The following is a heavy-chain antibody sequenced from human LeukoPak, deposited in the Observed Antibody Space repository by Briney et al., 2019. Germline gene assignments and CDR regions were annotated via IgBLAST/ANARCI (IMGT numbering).Heavy chain of an antibody. J-gene: IGHJ4*02. Sequence: GGSLRLSCAASGFIFSSYAMHWVRQAPGKGLEWVALISYDGFNKDYADSVKGRFTISRDSSKNTLYLQMNSLRPEDTAVYYCARSFGGSYPHFDYWGQGTLVTVSS. CDR2: ISYDGFNK. D-gene: IGHD1-26*01. CDR1: GFIFSSYA. CDR3: ARSFGGSYPHFDY. V-gene: IGHV3-30-3*01.